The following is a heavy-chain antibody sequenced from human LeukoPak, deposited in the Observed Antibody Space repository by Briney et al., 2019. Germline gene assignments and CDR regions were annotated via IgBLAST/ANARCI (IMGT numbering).Heavy chain of an antibody. J-gene: IGHJ6*02. CDR1: GHTSTTYA. V-gene: IGHV1-3*01. Sequence: GASVKVSCKASGHTSTTYAIHWVRQAPGQGLEWMGWINAGNGNIKYSQKLQGRVTITRDTSASTAYMELSSLRSEDTAVYYCARGYCSSTSCYMDVWGQGTTVT. CDR3: ARGYCSSTSCYMDV. D-gene: IGHD2-2*01. CDR2: INAGNGNI.